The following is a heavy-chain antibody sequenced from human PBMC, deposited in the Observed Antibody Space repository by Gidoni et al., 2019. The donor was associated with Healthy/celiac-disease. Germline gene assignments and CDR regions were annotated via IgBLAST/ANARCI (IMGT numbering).Heavy chain of an antibody. D-gene: IGHD5-12*01. V-gene: IGHV3-30*04. CDR1: GFPFSSYA. Sequence: QVQLVASGGGVVQPGRSLRLSCAASGFPFSSYAMHWVRQAPGKGLGWVAVISYDGSNKYYADSVKGRFTISRDNSKNTLYLQMNSLRAEDTAVYYCAREGYSGYEFDYWGQGTLVTVSS. J-gene: IGHJ4*02. CDR3: AREGYSGYEFDY. CDR2: ISYDGSNK.